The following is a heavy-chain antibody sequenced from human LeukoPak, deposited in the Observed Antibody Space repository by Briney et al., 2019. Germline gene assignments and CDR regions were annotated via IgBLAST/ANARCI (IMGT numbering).Heavy chain of an antibody. J-gene: IGHJ3*02. CDR1: GGPFTSYY. CDR2: IHTSGST. Sequence: PSETLSLTRSVSGGPFTSYYWSWIRQPAGKGLEWIGRIHTSGSTDYNPSLKTRVTMSVDTSKNQFSLKLTSVAAADTAVYYCARGIGTSYDSSRDAFDMWGQGTMVTVSS. D-gene: IGHD3-22*01. V-gene: IGHV4-4*07. CDR3: ARGIGTSYDSSRDAFDM.